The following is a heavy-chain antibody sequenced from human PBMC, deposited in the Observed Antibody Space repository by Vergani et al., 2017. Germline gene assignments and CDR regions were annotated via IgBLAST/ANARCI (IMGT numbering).Heavy chain of an antibody. CDR2: IWYDGSNK. Sequence: QVQLVESGGGVVQPGRSLRLSCAASGFSFSSYGMHWVRQAPGKGLEWVAIIWYDGSNKYYADSVKGRFTISRDNSKNTLYLQMNSLRAEDTAMYYCARTLFVNDYGDFPGDYWGQGTLVTGSS. V-gene: IGHV3-33*01. J-gene: IGHJ4*02. CDR3: ARTLFVNDYGDFPGDY. CDR1: GFSFSSYG. D-gene: IGHD4-17*01.